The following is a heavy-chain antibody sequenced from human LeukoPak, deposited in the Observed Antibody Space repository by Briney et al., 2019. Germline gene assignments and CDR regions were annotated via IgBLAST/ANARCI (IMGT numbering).Heavy chain of an antibody. D-gene: IGHD3-10*02. Sequence: GGSLRLSCAASGFTFSSYEMIWVRQAPGKGLEWVSCISTSGSTTYYADSVKGRFTISRDNAKNSLFLQMNTLTAEDTAVYYCARGALHVFDYWGQGTPVTVSS. CDR2: ISTSGSTT. CDR1: GFTFSSYE. CDR3: ARGALHVFDY. V-gene: IGHV3-48*03. J-gene: IGHJ4*02.